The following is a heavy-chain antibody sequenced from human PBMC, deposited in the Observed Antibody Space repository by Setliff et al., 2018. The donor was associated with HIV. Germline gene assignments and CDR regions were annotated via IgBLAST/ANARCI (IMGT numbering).Heavy chain of an antibody. V-gene: IGHV1-18*01. Sequence: GASVKVSCKASGYIFSSYGITWVRQAPGQGLEWMGWISAYSGNTNYAQKLQGRVTMTTDTSTNTASMELRRLRSNDTAVYYCATAPGYYDSSPFDWWGPGTLVTVSS. CDR1: GYIFSSYG. J-gene: IGHJ4*02. CDR3: ATAPGYYDSSPFDW. D-gene: IGHD3-22*01. CDR2: ISAYSGNT.